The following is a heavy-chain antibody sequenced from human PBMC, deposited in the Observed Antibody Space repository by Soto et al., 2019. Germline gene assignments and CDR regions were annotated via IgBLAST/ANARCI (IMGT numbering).Heavy chain of an antibody. Sequence: SETLSLTCTVSGGSISSYYWSWIRQPPGKGLEWIGYIYYSGSTNYNPSLKSRVTISVDTSKNQFSLKLSSVTAADTAVYYCAGFRMVATYGDFDYWGQGTLVTVSS. CDR2: IYYSGST. J-gene: IGHJ4*02. CDR3: AGFRMVATYGDFDY. D-gene: IGHD5-12*01. CDR1: GGSISSYY. V-gene: IGHV4-59*08.